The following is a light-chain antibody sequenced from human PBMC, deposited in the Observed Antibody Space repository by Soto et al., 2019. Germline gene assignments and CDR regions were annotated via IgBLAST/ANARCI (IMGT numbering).Light chain of an antibody. CDR2: GNS. Sequence: QSVLTQPPSVSGAPGQRVTISCTGSSSNIGAGYDVHWYQQLPGTAPKLLIYGNSTRPSGVPDRFSGSKSGTSASLAITGLQAEDEADYYCQSYESSLSGWVFGGGTKLTVL. CDR1: SSNIGAGYD. V-gene: IGLV1-40*01. CDR3: QSYESSLSGWV. J-gene: IGLJ3*02.